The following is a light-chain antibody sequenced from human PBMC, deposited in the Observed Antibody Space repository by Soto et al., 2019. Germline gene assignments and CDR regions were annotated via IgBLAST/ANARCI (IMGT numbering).Light chain of an antibody. V-gene: IGKV3-15*01. CDR3: QQYNKWTPIT. Sequence: ALTHPPPNPSVSQGERATLSCRASQSVSTNLAWYQQKPGQATRLLIYGASTRATGIPARFSGSGSGTEFTLTISSLQSEDFAVYYCQQYNKWTPITFGEGTRLE. CDR1: QSVSTN. J-gene: IGKJ5*01. CDR2: GAS.